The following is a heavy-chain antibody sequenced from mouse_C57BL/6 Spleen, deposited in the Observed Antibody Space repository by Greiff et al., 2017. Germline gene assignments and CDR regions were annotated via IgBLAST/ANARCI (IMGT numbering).Heavy chain of an antibody. CDR3: AREGTVAPYFDV. Sequence: QVQLQQPGAELVKPGASVKLSCKASGYTFTSYWMHWVKQRPGRGLEWIGMIHPNSGSTNYNETFKSKATLTVDKSSSTAYMQLSSLTSEDSAVYYCAREGTVAPYFDVWGTGTTVTVSS. J-gene: IGHJ1*03. V-gene: IGHV1-64*01. CDR2: IHPNSGST. D-gene: IGHD1-1*01. CDR1: GYTFTSYW.